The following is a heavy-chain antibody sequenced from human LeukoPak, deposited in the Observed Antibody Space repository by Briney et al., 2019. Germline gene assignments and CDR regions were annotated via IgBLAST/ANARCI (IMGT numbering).Heavy chain of an antibody. V-gene: IGHV3-21*01. D-gene: IGHD6-13*01. J-gene: IGHJ4*02. CDR1: GFTFGDYS. Sequence: GGSLRLSCAASGFTFGDYSTTWFRQAPGKGLEWVSSISSRNTYIYYADSVKGRFTISRDNAKNSLYLQMNSLRAEDTAVYYCARADIAAAGTDYRGQGTLVTVSS. CDR2: ISSRNTYI. CDR3: ARADIAAAGTDY.